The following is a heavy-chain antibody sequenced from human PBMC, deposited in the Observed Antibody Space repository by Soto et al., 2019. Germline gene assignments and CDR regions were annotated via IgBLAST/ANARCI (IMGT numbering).Heavy chain of an antibody. CDR3: AKDRRADWESYYYYAMDV. J-gene: IGHJ6*02. CDR2: IIPIYGTA. CDR1: GGTFSSFT. Sequence: QVQLVQSGAEVKKPGSSVKVSCKASGGTFSSFTISWVRQAPGQGLEWMGGIIPIYGTANYAQKFQGRVTITADASTRTAYMELSSLRSEDTGVYYCAKDRRADWESYYYYAMDVWGQGTTVTVSS. D-gene: IGHD1-26*01. V-gene: IGHV1-69*01.